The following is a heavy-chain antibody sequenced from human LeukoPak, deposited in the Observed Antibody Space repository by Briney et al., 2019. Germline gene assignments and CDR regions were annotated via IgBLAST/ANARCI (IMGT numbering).Heavy chain of an antibody. D-gene: IGHD3-10*01. V-gene: IGHV3-11*01. CDR3: ARFRRSGSYFNAEDAFDI. CDR1: GFTFSDYY. J-gene: IGHJ3*02. Sequence: PGGSLRLSCAASGFTFSDYYMSWIRQAPGKGLEWVSYISSSGSTIYYADSVKGRFTISRDNAKNSLYLQMNSLRAEDTAVYYCARFRRSGSYFNAEDAFDIWGQGTMVTVSS. CDR2: ISSSGSTI.